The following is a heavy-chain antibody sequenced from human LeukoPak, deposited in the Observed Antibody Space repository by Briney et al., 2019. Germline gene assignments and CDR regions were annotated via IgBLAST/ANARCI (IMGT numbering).Heavy chain of an antibody. CDR2: IRSKSSGGTT. J-gene: IGHJ4*02. CDR3: ARSGGSRYSWSYQD. D-gene: IGHD1-26*01. CDR1: GFSFGDYA. V-gene: IGHV3-49*04. Sequence: GGSLRLSCTGSGFSFGDYAMSWVRQAPGKGLEWVGFIRSKSSGGTTEYAASEEGRFTISRDDSKSIAYLQMNSLKMEDTAIYYCARSGGSRYSWSYQDWGRGTLVTVS.